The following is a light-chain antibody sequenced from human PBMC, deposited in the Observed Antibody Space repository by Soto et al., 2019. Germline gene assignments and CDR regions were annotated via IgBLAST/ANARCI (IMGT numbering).Light chain of an antibody. CDR1: QGVRSY. V-gene: IGKV1-9*01. J-gene: IGKJ1*01. CDR2: GAS. CDR3: HQFYTYPLT. Sequence: IQLTQSPSSLSASVGDSVTITCRASQGVRSYLAWFQQRPGKAPKLLIFGASTLQNGVPARFSGGGFGTEFTLTITSLQPEDFATYYCHQFYTYPLTFGQGTKVEIK.